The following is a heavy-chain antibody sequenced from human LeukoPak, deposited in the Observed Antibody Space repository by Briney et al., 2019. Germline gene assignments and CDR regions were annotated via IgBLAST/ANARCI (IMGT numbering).Heavy chain of an antibody. Sequence: GGSLRLSCVASGFTVSSNYMSWVRQAPGKGLEWVSVIYGGGTTYYADSVKGRFTISRDNAKKTLYLQMNNLRAEDTAVYYCATTPNYYDGSGYYYDDYWGQGTLVTVS. CDR3: ATTPNYYDGSGYYYDDY. CDR2: IYGGGTT. V-gene: IGHV3-53*05. D-gene: IGHD3-22*01. CDR1: GFTVSSNY. J-gene: IGHJ4*02.